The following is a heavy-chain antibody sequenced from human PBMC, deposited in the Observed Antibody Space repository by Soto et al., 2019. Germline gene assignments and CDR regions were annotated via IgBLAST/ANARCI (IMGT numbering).Heavy chain of an antibody. CDR2: TYYSGNT. Sequence: SETLSLTCTVSGGSISSGGYYWNWIRQHPGKGLEWIGYTYYSGNTYYNPSLNSRVTISADTSKNQFSLKLSSVTAADTAVYYCARLSSSGWTIDYWGQGTLVTVSS. V-gene: IGHV4-31*03. CDR3: ARLSSSGWTIDY. CDR1: GGSISSGGYY. D-gene: IGHD6-19*01. J-gene: IGHJ4*02.